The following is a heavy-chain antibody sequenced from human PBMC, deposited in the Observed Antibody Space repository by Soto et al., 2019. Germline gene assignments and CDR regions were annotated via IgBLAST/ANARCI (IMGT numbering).Heavy chain of an antibody. D-gene: IGHD3-16*01. V-gene: IGHV3-7*01. Sequence: GGSLRLSCAASGFTFSNNWVSWVRQAPGKGLEWVANIKQDGSDKNHINSVKGRFTISRDNAKNSLYLQMDSLRVEDTAVYYCARDGPKKLGFDSWGQGTLVTVSS. CDR2: IKQDGSDK. CDR1: GFTFSNNW. J-gene: IGHJ4*02. CDR3: ARDGPKKLGFDS.